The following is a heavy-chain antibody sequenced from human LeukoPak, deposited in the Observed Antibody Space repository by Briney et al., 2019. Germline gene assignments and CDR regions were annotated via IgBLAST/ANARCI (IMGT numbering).Heavy chain of an antibody. CDR1: GCTISNYY. V-gene: IGHV3-23*01. D-gene: IGHD1-1*01. J-gene: IGHJ4*02. Sequence: GGSLSLTCTTSGCTISNYYVSWVRQAPGKGLEWVSSISGSGGTTYYADSVKGRFTIYTANSKNTLNLKINSLRAEDTAVYYCGKGTYRASSGLVDYWGQGTLVTVSS. CDR3: GKGTYRASSGLVDY. CDR2: ISGSGGTT.